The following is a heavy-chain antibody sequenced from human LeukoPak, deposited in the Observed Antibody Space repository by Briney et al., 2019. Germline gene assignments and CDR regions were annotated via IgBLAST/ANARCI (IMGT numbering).Heavy chain of an antibody. Sequence: SETLSLTCTVSDVSISSHYWSWLRQPPGKGLEWIAYMRDTVNTKDNPSFKSRLTLSADTFKNQFSLRLSSVTAADTAVYYCATIKRGNIYGYFDFWGQGILVTVSS. CDR1: DVSISSHY. CDR2: MRDTVNT. V-gene: IGHV4-59*11. CDR3: ATIKRGNIYGYFDF. J-gene: IGHJ4*02. D-gene: IGHD5-18*01.